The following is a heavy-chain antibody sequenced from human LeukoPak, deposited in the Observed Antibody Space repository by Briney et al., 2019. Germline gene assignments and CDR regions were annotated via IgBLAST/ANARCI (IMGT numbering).Heavy chain of an antibody. V-gene: IGHV4-34*01. CDR3: ARGVGGADAFDI. J-gene: IGHJ3*02. Sequence: SETLSLTCAVYGGSFSGYYWSWIRQPPGKGLEWIGEINHSGSTNYNPSLKSRVTISVDTSKNQFSLKLSSVTAADTAVYYCARGVGGADAFDIWGQGTMVTVFS. CDR1: GGSFSGYY. D-gene: IGHD2-21*01. CDR2: INHSGST.